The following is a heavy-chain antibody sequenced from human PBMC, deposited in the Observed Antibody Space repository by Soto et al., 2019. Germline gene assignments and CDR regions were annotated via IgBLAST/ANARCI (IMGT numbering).Heavy chain of an antibody. V-gene: IGHV1-46*01. D-gene: IGHD2-2*01. CDR3: ARDYHYSRTRGLPY. CDR2: INPSANIT. Sequence: GASVKFSCKASGYTFTSYYMHWVRQAPGQELECMVIINPSANITNYXXKFQGRVXXTRDTSTSTVXMELSXLRSDDMAVXFCARDYHYSRTRGLPYSCQGTHVIGSS. CDR1: GYTFTSYY. J-gene: IGHJ4*02.